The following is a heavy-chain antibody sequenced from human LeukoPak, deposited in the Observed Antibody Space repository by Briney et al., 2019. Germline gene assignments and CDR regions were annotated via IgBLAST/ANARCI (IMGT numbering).Heavy chain of an antibody. J-gene: IGHJ3*02. V-gene: IGHV4-59*01. CDR1: GGSTSSYY. Sequence: PQTLSLTCTVSGGSTSSYYWSWIRQPAGDGLGWIGYIYYSGSTNYNPSLKSRVTISVDTSKNQFSLKLSSVTAADMAVYYCARDKVVHDAFDIWGQGTMVTVSS. CDR3: ARDKVVHDAFDI. CDR2: IYYSGST. D-gene: IGHD2-15*01.